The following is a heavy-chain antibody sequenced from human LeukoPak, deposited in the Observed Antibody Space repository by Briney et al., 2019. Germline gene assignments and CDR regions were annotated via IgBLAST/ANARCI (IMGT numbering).Heavy chain of an antibody. CDR2: IIPIFGTA. J-gene: IGHJ6*03. Sequence: ASVKVSCKASGGTFSSYAISWVRQAPGQGLEWMGGIIPIFGTANYAQKFQGRVTITADESTSTAYMELSSLRSEDTAVYYCARSVYGGNLYYYYYYYMDVWGKGTTVTVSS. CDR1: GGTFSSYA. V-gene: IGHV1-69*01. CDR3: ARSVYGGNLYYYYYYYMDV. D-gene: IGHD4-23*01.